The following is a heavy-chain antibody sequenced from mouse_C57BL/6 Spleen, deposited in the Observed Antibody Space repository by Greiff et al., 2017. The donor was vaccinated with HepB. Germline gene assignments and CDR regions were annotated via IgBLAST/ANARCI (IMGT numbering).Heavy chain of an antibody. CDR2: IYPSDSET. CDR3: ARWGTVVNYAMDY. Sequence: QVQLKQPGAELVRPGSSVKLSCKASGYTFTSYWMDWVKQRPGQGLEWIGNIYPSDSETHYNQKFKDKATLTVDKSSSTAYMQLSSLTSEDSAVYYCARWGTVVNYAMDYWGQGTSVTVSS. D-gene: IGHD1-1*01. J-gene: IGHJ4*01. V-gene: IGHV1-61*01. CDR1: GYTFTSYW.